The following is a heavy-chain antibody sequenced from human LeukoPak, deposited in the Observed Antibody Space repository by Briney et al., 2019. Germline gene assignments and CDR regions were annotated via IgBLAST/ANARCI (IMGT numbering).Heavy chain of an antibody. CDR1: GFTFSSYS. V-gene: IGHV3-21*01. J-gene: IGHJ4*02. CDR3: AREVGATGLDY. D-gene: IGHD1-26*01. CDR2: ISSSSSYI. Sequence: GGSLRLSCAASGFTFSSYSMNWVRQAPGKGLEWVSSISSSSSYIYYADSVKGRFTISRDNAKNSLYLQMNSLGAEDTAVYYCAREVGATGLDYWGQGTLVTVSS.